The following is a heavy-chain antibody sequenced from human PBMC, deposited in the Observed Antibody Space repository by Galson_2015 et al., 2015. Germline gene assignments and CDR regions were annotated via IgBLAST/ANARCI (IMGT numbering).Heavy chain of an antibody. J-gene: IGHJ4*02. V-gene: IGHV3-33*08. Sequence: SLRLSCAASGFSFSSYGMHWVRQAPGKGLEWVAVIWYDGNNEYYADSVKGRFAISRDNSRNTLFLQMSSLRAEDTAVYYCARVSRPYGYVDRASTHPFDYWGQGTLVTVSS. CDR3: ARVSRPYGYVDRASTHPFDY. CDR2: IWYDGNNE. D-gene: IGHD4-17*01. CDR1: GFSFSSYG.